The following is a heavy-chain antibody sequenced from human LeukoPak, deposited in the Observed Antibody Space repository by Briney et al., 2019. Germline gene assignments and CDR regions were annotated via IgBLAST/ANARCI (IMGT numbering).Heavy chain of an antibody. Sequence: GRSLRPSCAPSGFTSSSYGMHWVRPAPGKGLDWVGFIRYEGSNKYYADSVKGRSTISRDNSKNTLYLQMNSLRAEDTAVYYCAKGGGRYSYGFGFDYWGQGTLVTVSS. CDR3: AKGGGRYSYGFGFDY. CDR2: IRYEGSNK. CDR1: GFTSSSYG. D-gene: IGHD5-18*01. J-gene: IGHJ4*02. V-gene: IGHV3-30*02.